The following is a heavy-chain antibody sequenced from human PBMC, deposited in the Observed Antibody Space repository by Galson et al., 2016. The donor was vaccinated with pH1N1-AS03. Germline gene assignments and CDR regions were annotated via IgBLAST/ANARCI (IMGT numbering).Heavy chain of an antibody. CDR3: ARAYYYDSSGYYSGVGY. J-gene: IGHJ4*02. CDR2: INGIGYYI. Sequence: SLRLSCAASGFSLSGYSMNWVRQAPGKGLEWVSSINGIGYYIYYAASMRGRFTISRDNAKNSLYLQMNSLRAEDTAVYYCARAYYYDSSGYYSGVGYWGQGTLVTVSS. D-gene: IGHD3-22*01. V-gene: IGHV3-21*01. CDR1: GFSLSGYS.